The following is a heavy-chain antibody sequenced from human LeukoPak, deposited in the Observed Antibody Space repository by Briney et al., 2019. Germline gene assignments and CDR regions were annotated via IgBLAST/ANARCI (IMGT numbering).Heavy chain of an antibody. J-gene: IGHJ3*02. CDR2: IYYSGST. CDR1: GGSISSYY. D-gene: IGHD3-10*01. Sequence: SETLSLTCTVSGGSISSYYWSWIRQPPGKRLEWIGYIYYSGSTNYNPSLKSRVTISVDASKNQFSLKLSSVTAADTAVYYCARNPPPLLLWFGELGAFDIWGQGTMVTVSS. V-gene: IGHV4-59*01. CDR3: ARNPPPLLLWFGELGAFDI.